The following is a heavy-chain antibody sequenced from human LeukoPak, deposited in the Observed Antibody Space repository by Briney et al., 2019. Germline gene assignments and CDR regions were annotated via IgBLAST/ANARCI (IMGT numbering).Heavy chain of an antibody. J-gene: IGHJ4*02. D-gene: IGHD4-11*01. CDR1: GFTFSSYA. Sequence: PGASLRLSSAASGFTFSSYAMSWVRQAPGKGLEWVSAISGSGGSTYYADSVKGRFTISRDNSKNTLYLQMNSLRAEDTAVYYCAKQSGENSNYDYWGQGTLVTVSS. V-gene: IGHV3-23*01. CDR3: AKQSGENSNYDY. CDR2: ISGSGGST.